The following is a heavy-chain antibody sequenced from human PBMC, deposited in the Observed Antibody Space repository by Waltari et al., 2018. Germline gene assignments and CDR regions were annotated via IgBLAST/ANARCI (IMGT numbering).Heavy chain of an antibody. Sequence: GGGLVQPGGSLRLSCAASGFTFSSYWMSWVRQAPGKGLEWVANIKQDGSEKYYVDSVKGRFTISRDNAKNSLYLQMNSLRAEDTAVYYCARAGGDFWSGSGMDVWGQGTTVTVSS. D-gene: IGHD3-3*01. CDR3: ARAGGDFWSGSGMDV. CDR2: IKQDGSEK. J-gene: IGHJ6*02. V-gene: IGHV3-7*01. CDR1: GFTFSSYW.